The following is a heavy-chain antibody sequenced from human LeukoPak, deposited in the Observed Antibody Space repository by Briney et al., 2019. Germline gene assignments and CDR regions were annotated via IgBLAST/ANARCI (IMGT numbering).Heavy chain of an antibody. V-gene: IGHV4-59*10. Sequence: SETLSLTCGVYGGSFSDYYWSWIRQPAGKGLEWIGRISSSGSTNYNPSLKSRVTISVDTSKNQFSLKLSSVTAADTAVYFCARGPYSYDSSGAFDIWGQGTMVTVSS. CDR3: ARGPYSYDSSGAFDI. J-gene: IGHJ3*02. CDR2: ISSSGST. D-gene: IGHD3-22*01. CDR1: GGSFSDYY.